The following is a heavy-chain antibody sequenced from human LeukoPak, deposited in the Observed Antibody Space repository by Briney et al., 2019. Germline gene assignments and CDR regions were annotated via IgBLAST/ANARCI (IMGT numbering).Heavy chain of an antibody. V-gene: IGHV4-59*01. CDR3: ARCLTTYYDRSGDDY. CDR1: GGSISSYY. J-gene: IGHJ4*02. Sequence: PSETLSLTXTVSGGSISSYYWSWIRQPPGKGLEWIGYIYYSGSTNYNPSLKSRVTISVDTSKNQFSLKLSSVTAADTAVYYCARCLTTYYDRSGDDYWGQGTLVTVSS. D-gene: IGHD3-22*01. CDR2: IYYSGST.